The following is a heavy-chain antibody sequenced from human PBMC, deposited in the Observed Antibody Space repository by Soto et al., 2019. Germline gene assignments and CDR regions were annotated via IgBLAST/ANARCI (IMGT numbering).Heavy chain of an antibody. V-gene: IGHV1-69*02. CDR3: AAESRYCGLNCSNIHYYGGVDV. D-gene: IGHD2-21*02. CDR1: GGTFSTYT. CDR2: IIPLLGVP. J-gene: IGHJ6*02. Sequence: QVQLVQSGAEVKKPGSSVKVSCKTSGGTFSTYTITWVRQAPGQGLEWMGRIIPLLGVPNNAQKFQGRVTITADKATSTAYMELRGVRSEYTAMYYCAAESRYCGLNCSNIHYYGGVDVWGQGTTVAVSS.